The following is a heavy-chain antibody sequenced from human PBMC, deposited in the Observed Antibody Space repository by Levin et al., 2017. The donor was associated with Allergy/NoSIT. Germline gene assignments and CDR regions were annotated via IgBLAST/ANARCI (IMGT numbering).Heavy chain of an antibody. D-gene: IGHD3-10*01. CDR2: IYYSGST. CDR1: GGSISSSSYY. CDR3: ASWITMVRGVISHGQFDY. J-gene: IGHJ4*02. V-gene: IGHV4-39*07. Sequence: SETLSLTCTVSGGSISSSSYYWGWIRQPPGKGLEWIGSIYYSGSTYYNPSLKSRVTISVDTSKNQFSLKLSSVTAADTAVYYCASWITMVRGVISHGQFDYWGQGTLVTVSS.